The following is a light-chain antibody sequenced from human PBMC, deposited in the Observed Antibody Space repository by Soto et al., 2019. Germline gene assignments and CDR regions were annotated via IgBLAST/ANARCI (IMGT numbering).Light chain of an antibody. Sequence: EIVLTQSPGPLYLSPGERAAISCRASQSVSSRSLAWYQQKGGQAPRLLIYGASRRATGLPSRFSGSGSGTEFTLTISSLQPDDCATYYCQHYNSYSEAFGQGTKVDIK. V-gene: IGKV3-20*01. CDR1: QSVSSRS. J-gene: IGKJ1*01. CDR2: GAS. CDR3: QHYNSYSEA.